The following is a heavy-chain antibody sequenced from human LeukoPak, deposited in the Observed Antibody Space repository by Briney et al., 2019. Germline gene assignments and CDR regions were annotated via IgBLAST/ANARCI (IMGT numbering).Heavy chain of an antibody. CDR2: ISRSSSSSTI. CDR1: GFTFSFYS. Sequence: GGSLRLSCAASGFTFSFYSMNWVRQAPGKGLEWVSYISRSSSSSTIYYADSVKGRFTISRDNSKNTLYLQMNSLRAEDTAVYYCAKEEAGTRGSLGYWGQGTLVTVSS. V-gene: IGHV3-48*01. J-gene: IGHJ4*02. D-gene: IGHD6-19*01. CDR3: AKEEAGTRGSLGY.